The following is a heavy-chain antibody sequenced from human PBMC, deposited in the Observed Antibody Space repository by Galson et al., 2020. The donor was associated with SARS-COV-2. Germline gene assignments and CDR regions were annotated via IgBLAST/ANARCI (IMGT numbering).Heavy chain of an antibody. J-gene: IGHJ4*02. CDR1: GGSISSINYY. V-gene: IGHV4-61*02. CDR2: IHTGGST. Sequence: SETLSLTCTVSGGSISSINYYWSWIRQPAGKGLEWIGRIHTGGSTNYNPSLRSRVTISIDRFKNQFSLEMTSLTAADTAVYYCATGAVAGTGDWGQGTLVTVSS. D-gene: IGHD6-19*01. CDR3: ATGAVAGTGD.